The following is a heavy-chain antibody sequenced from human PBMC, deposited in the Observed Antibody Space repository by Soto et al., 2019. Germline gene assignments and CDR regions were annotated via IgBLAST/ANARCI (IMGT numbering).Heavy chain of an antibody. CDR1: GYSFTSYW. D-gene: IGHD1-7*01. CDR3: ARRNYGPMRGMDV. CDR2: IYPGDSDT. V-gene: IGHV5-51*01. J-gene: IGHJ6*02. Sequence: GESLKISCKGSGYSFTSYWIGWVRQIPGKGLEWMGIIYPGDSDTRYSPSFQGQVTISADKSISTAYLQWSSLKASYTAMYYCARRNYGPMRGMDVWGQGTTVTVSS.